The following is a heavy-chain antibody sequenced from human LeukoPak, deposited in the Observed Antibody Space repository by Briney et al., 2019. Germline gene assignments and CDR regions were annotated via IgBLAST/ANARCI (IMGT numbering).Heavy chain of an antibody. CDR2: ISAYNGNT. CDR3: ARFGKPYESSGYYYNY. Sequence: GSSVKVSCKASGYTFTSYGISWVGQAPGQGREGMGWISAYNGNTNYAQKLQGRVTMTTDTSTSTAYMQLRSLRSDDTAVYYCARFGKPYESSGYYYNYWGQGTLVTVSS. J-gene: IGHJ4*02. CDR1: GYTFTSYG. V-gene: IGHV1-18*01. D-gene: IGHD3-22*01.